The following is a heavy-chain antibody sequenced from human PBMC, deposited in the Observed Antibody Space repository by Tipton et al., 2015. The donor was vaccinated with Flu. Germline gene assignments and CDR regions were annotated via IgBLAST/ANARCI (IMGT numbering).Heavy chain of an antibody. Sequence: TLSLTCTVSGYSISSGYYWGWIRQPPGKGLEWIGSIYHSGSTYYNPSLKSRVTISVDTSKNQFSLKLSSVTAADTAVYHCARERDGRDGYNWQWFDPWGQGTLVTVSS. D-gene: IGHD5-24*01. CDR2: IYHSGST. CDR3: ARERDGRDGYNWQWFDP. V-gene: IGHV4-38-2*02. CDR1: GYSISSGYY. J-gene: IGHJ5*02.